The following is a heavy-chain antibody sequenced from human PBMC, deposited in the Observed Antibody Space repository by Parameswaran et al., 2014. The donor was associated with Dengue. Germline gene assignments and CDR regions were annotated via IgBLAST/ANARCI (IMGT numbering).Heavy chain of an antibody. CDR2: IYPGDSDT. J-gene: IGHJ4*02. D-gene: IGHD5-18*01. Sequence: PREGLEWMGIIYPGDSDTRYSPSFQGQVTISADKSFSTAYLHWSSLKASDTAMYYCARGNTGRYWGQGTLVTVSS. V-gene: IGHV5-51*01. CDR3: ARGNTGRY.